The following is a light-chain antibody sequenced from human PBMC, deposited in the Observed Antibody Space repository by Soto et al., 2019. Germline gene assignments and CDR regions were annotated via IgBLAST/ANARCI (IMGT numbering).Light chain of an antibody. J-gene: IGKJ1*01. CDR1: QSLVDSDGTTY. CDR2: KVS. V-gene: IGKV2-30*01. CDR3: LQGTHWWT. Sequence: DVVMTQSPLSLPVTLGQPASISCRSSQSLVDSDGTTYLSWFHQRPGQSPRRLIYKVSRRDAGVPDRFSGSGSGTDFTLKISRVEAEDVGVYYCLQGTHWWTFGQGTKVEIK.